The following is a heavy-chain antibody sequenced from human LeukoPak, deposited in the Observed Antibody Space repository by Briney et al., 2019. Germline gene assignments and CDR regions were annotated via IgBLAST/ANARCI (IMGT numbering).Heavy chain of an antibody. J-gene: IGHJ3*02. Sequence: GGSLRLSCAASGFTVSDNYMGWVRQPPGKGLEWVSVIYSGGNTFYPGSVRGRFTISRDDSKNTLYLQMNSLRAEDTAVYYCARPSGTWGAFDIWGQGTMVTVSS. CDR2: IYSGGNT. D-gene: IGHD1-7*01. V-gene: IGHV3-66*01. CDR3: ARPSGTWGAFDI. CDR1: GFTVSDNY.